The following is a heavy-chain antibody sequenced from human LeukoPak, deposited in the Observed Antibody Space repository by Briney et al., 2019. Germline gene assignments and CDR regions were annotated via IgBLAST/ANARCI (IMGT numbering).Heavy chain of an antibody. CDR2: ISAYNGNT. CDR1: GYTFTSYG. CDR3: ARGGVDCSSTSCYGDIVATILSH. J-gene: IGHJ4*02. D-gene: IGHD2-2*01. Sequence: ASVKVSCKASGYTFTSYGISWVRQAPGQGLEWMGWISAYNGNTNYAQKLQGRVTMTTDTSTSTAYMELRSLRSDDTAVYCCARGGVDCSSTSCYGDIVATILSHWGQGTLVTVSS. V-gene: IGHV1-18*01.